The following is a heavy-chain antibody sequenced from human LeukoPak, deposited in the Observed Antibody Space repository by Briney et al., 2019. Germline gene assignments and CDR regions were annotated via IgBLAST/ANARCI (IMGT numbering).Heavy chain of an antibody. J-gene: IGHJ5*02. CDR2: IRDSGVVT. V-gene: IGHV3-23*01. CDR3: ATTYIYNGIPGWFDP. D-gene: IGHD1-14*01. CDR1: GTTFTTRA. Sequence: PGASLSLSCVASGTTFTTRAMSWVRQIPGKGLEWVSSIRDSGVVTHYADSVQGRFTISRDNSKNTLYLHMDNLRVADTAVYYCATTYIYNGIPGWFDPWGQGTQVTVSS.